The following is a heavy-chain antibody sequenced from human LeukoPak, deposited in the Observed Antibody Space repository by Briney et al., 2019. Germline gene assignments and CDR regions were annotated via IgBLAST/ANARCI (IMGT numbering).Heavy chain of an antibody. V-gene: IGHV3-23*01. CDR3: AKSGSGRYFDWFHSPCDY. Sequence: GGSLRLSCAASGSTFSNAWMSWVRQAPGKGLEWVSVITGSGTNTFYADSVKGRFTIFRDNSKNTLYLQMNSLRAEDTAVYCCAKSGSGRYFDWFHSPCDYWGQGTLVTVSS. J-gene: IGHJ4*02. CDR2: ITGSGTNT. D-gene: IGHD3-9*01. CDR1: GSTFSNAW.